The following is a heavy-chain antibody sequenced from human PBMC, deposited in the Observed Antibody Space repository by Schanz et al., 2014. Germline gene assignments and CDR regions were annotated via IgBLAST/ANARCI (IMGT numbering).Heavy chain of an antibody. CDR2: IYLDGST. CDR1: GFTVSNTY. CDR3: AKSMYSTSWAFDF. Sequence: EEQVVESGGGLVQPGGSLRLSCAVSGFTVSNTYMCWVRQAPGKGLQWVSCIYLDGSTYYADSVKGRLTISRDTSKNTLYVQMNSLRAEDTAVYYCAKSMYSTSWAFDFWGQGAQVTVSS. D-gene: IGHD2-2*01. J-gene: IGHJ4*02. V-gene: IGHV3-66*01.